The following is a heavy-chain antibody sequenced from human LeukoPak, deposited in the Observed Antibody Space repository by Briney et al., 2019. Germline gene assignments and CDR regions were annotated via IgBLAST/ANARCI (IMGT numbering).Heavy chain of an antibody. CDR2: IYYSGST. V-gene: IGHV4-59*01. CDR1: GGSISSYY. Sequence: PSETLSLTCTVSGGSISSYYWSWIRQPPGKGLEWIGYIYYSGSTNYNPSLKSRVTISVDTSKNQFSLKLSSVTAADTAVYYCARETYYYDSSGYVHDAFDIWGQGTMVTVSS. J-gene: IGHJ3*02. CDR3: ARETYYYDSSGYVHDAFDI. D-gene: IGHD3-22*01.